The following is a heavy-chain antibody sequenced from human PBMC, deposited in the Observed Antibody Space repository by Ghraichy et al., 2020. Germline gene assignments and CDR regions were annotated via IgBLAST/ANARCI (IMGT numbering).Heavy chain of an antibody. J-gene: IGHJ6*02. V-gene: IGHV3-7*01. CDR2: IKQDGSEK. Sequence: GGSLRLSCAASGFTFSSYWMSWVRQAPGKGLEWVANIKQDGSEKYYVDSVKGRFTISRDNAKNSLYLQMNSLRAEDTAVYYCARDPSYQLLSLLYYYYGMDVWGQGTTVTVSS. D-gene: IGHD2-2*01. CDR3: ARDPSYQLLSLLYYYYGMDV. CDR1: GFTFSSYW.